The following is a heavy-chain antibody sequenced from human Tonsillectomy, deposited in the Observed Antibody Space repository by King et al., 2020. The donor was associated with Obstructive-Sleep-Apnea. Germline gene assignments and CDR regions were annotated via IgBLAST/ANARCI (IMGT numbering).Heavy chain of an antibody. CDR3: ARVAVGDSSGYYFNWFDP. V-gene: IGHV4-30-2*01. J-gene: IGHJ5*02. Sequence: QLQESGSGLVKPSQTLSLTCAVSGGSISSGGYSWSWIRQPPGKGLEWIGYIYHSGSTYYNPSLKSRVTISVDRSKNQFSLKLSSVTAADTAVYYCARVAVGDSSGYYFNWFDPWGLGTLVTVSS. D-gene: IGHD3-22*01. CDR2: IYHSGST. CDR1: GGSISSGGYS.